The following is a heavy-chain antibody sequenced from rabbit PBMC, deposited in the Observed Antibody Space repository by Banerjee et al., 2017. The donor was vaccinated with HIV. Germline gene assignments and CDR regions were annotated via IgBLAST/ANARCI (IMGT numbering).Heavy chain of an antibody. CDR2: IYTGSGHI. CDR1: GFDLSSSYY. CDR3: ARGYGGYAAYDYANL. J-gene: IGHJ4*01. V-gene: IGHV1S40*01. D-gene: IGHD6-1*01. Sequence: QSLEESGGDLVKPGASLTLTCKASGFDLSSSYYMCWVRQAPGKGLEWIACIYTGSGHIYYASWAKGRFTISKTSSTTVTLQMTSLTAADTATYFCARGYGGYAAYDYANLWGQGTLVTVS.